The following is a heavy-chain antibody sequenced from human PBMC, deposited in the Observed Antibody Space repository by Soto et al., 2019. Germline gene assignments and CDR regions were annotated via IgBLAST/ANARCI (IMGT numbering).Heavy chain of an antibody. CDR1: GGSISSSSYY. CDR2: IYYSGST. CDR3: AFSTMPRTRDLVY. J-gene: IGHJ4*02. Sequence: SETLSLTCTVSGGSISSSSYYWGWIRQPPGKGLEWIGSIYYSGSTYYNPSLKSRVTISVDTSKNQFSLKLTSVTAADTAVYHCAFSTMPRTRDLVYWAQGTLVTVSS. V-gene: IGHV4-39*01. D-gene: IGHD2-2*01.